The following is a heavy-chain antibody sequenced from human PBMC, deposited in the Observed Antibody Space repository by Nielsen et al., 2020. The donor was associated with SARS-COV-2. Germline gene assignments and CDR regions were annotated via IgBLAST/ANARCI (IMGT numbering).Heavy chain of an antibody. CDR2: ISSSGGST. CDR3: AKDGVVRGDALDL. D-gene: IGHD3-10*01. J-gene: IGHJ3*01. V-gene: IGHV3-23*01. Sequence: GGSLRLSCAASGFTFNIYAMAWVRRAPGRGLQWVTSISSSGGSTYYIDSVKGRFSVSRDNSKNTLYLQMHSLRVEDTALYYCAKDGVVRGDALDLWGQGTMVTVSS. CDR1: GFTFNIYA.